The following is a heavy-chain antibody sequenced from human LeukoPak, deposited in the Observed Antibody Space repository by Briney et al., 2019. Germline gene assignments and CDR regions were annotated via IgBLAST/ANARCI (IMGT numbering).Heavy chain of an antibody. CDR2: ISNSGNTK. J-gene: IGHJ5*02. CDR3: ARDQRGIAVFATGWFDP. D-gene: IGHD6-19*01. CDR1: GFTFSDYY. V-gene: IGHV3-11*04. Sequence: PGGSLRLSCAVSGFTFSDYYMSWIRQAPGRGLEWVSYISNSGNTKYYADSVKGRFTISRDNAKNSLYLQMNSLGAEDTAVYYCARDQRGIAVFATGWFDPWGQGTLVTVSS.